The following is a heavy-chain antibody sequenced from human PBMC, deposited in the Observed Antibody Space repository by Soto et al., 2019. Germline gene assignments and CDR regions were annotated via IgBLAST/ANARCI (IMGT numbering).Heavy chain of an antibody. V-gene: IGHV3-30*18. CDR1: GFTFSSYG. CDR3: AKEWVYDSSGWSFDY. D-gene: IGHD3-22*01. Sequence: GGSLRLSCAASGFTFSSYGMHWVRQAPGKGLEWVAVISYDGINKYYADSVKGRFTISRDNSKNTLYLQMNSLRAEDTAVYYCAKEWVYDSSGWSFDYWGQGT. CDR2: ISYDGINK. J-gene: IGHJ4*02.